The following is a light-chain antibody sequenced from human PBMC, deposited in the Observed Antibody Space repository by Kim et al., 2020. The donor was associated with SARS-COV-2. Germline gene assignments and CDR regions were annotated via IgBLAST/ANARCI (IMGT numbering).Light chain of an antibody. J-gene: IGLJ2*01. Sequence: SYELTQPPSVSVSPGQTASFTCSGDKLGDKYACWYQQKSGQSPVLVIYQDTKRPSGIPERFSGSNSGNTVTLTISGTQAMDEADYYCQAWDSNTGVFGGGTQLTVL. V-gene: IGLV3-1*01. CDR1: KLGDKY. CDR3: QAWDSNTGV. CDR2: QDT.